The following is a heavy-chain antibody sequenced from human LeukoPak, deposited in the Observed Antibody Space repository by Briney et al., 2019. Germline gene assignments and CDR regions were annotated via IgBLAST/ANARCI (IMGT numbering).Heavy chain of an antibody. V-gene: IGHV3-48*03. Sequence: PGGSLRLSCAASGFTFSSYEMNWVRQAPGKGLEWVSYISSSGSTIYYADSVKGRFTISRDNSKNTLYLQMNSLRAEDTAVYYCAKEYYDYVWGSYRYLYDSSGYYPYYFDYWGQGTLVTVSS. J-gene: IGHJ4*02. D-gene: IGHD3-16*02. CDR2: ISSSGSTI. CDR3: AKEYYDYVWGSYRYLYDSSGYYPYYFDY. CDR1: GFTFSSYE.